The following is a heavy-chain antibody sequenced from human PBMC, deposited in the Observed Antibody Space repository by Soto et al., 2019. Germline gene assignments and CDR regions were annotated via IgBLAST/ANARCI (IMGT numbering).Heavy chain of an antibody. CDR2: IYHSGTT. V-gene: IGHV4-4*02. CDR1: GDSISSPHW. Sequence: QVQLQESGPGLVKSSGTLSLTCAVSGDSISSPHWWSWVRQPPGKGLERIGEIYHSGTTNYNPSLKSRVTMSVDKSKNQRSLMLSSVTAADTAVYYCARLGTRFYFQHGGQGTLVTVSS. J-gene: IGHJ1*01. D-gene: IGHD1-1*01. CDR3: ARLGTRFYFQH.